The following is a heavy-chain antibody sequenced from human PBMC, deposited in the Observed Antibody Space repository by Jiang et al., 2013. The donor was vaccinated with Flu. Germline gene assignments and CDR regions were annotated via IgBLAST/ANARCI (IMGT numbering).Heavy chain of an antibody. CDR1: GGSVQWSL. CDR3: AREPSSSPRGGWFDP. V-gene: IGHV4-34*01. CDR2: INHSGST. Sequence: GLVKPSETLSLTCAVYGGSVQWSLLGLDPPAPGTGLEWIGDINHSGSTNYNPSLKSRVTISVDTSKNQFSLNLTSVTAADTAVYYCAREPSSSPRGGWFDPWGQGTLVTVSS. D-gene: IGHD2-15*01. J-gene: IGHJ5*02.